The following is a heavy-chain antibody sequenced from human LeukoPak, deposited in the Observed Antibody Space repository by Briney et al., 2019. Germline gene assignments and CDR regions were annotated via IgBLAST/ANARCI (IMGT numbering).Heavy chain of an antibody. D-gene: IGHD5-12*01. CDR3: ASVDIVATIYAY. CDR2: IYYSGST. CDR1: GGSISSSSYY. V-gene: IGHV4-39*07. Sequence: PSETLPLTCTVSGGSISSSSYYWGWIRQPPGKGLEWIGSIYYSGSTYYNPSLKSRVTISVDTSKNQFSLKLSSVTAADTAVYYCASVDIVATIYAYWGQGTLVTVSS. J-gene: IGHJ4*02.